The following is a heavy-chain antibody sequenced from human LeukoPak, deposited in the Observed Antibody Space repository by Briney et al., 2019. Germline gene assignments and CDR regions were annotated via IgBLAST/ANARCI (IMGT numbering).Heavy chain of an antibody. V-gene: IGHV4-31*03. Sequence: PSETLSLTCTVSGGSISSGGYYWSWIRQHPGKGLEWIGYIYYSGSTYYNPSLKSRVTISVDTSKNQFSLKLSSVTAADTAVYYCARSRDAYSSSWYDFWGQGTLVTVSS. CDR1: GGSISSGGYY. D-gene: IGHD6-13*01. CDR2: IYYSGST. J-gene: IGHJ5*01. CDR3: ARSRDAYSSSWYDF.